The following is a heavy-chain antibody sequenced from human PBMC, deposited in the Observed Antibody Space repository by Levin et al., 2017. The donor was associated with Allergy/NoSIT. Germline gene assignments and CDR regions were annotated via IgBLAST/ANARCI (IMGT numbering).Heavy chain of an antibody. CDR1: GGTFSSYA. CDR3: ARVPPQDIVVVPAASDYYYYYMDV. CDR2: IIPIFGTA. D-gene: IGHD2-2*01. J-gene: IGHJ6*03. V-gene: IGHV1-69*13. Sequence: SVKVSCKASGGTFSSYAISWVRQAPGQGLEWMGGIIPIFGTANYAQKFQGRVTITADESTSTAYMELSSLRSEDTAVYYCARVPPQDIVVVPAASDYYYYYMDVWGKGTTVTVSS.